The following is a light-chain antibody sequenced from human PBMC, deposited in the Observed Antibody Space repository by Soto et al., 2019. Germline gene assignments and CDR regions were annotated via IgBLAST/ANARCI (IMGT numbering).Light chain of an antibody. CDR1: SGHSSYA. CDR3: QTWGSGIHYV. V-gene: IGLV4-69*01. J-gene: IGLJ1*01. CDR2: LNSDGSH. Sequence: QLVLTQSPSASASPGASVKLTCTLSSGHSSYALAWHQQQPEQGPRYLMKLNSDGSHSKGDGIPDRFSGSSSGAERYLTISSLQSEDEADYYCQTWGSGIHYVFGTGTKVTVL.